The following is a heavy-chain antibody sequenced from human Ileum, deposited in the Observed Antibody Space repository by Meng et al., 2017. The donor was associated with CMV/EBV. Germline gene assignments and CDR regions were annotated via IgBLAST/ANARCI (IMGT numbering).Heavy chain of an antibody. V-gene: IGHV1-69*16. D-gene: IGHD6-25*01. Sequence: GTFNNYKINWGRQAPGQGLEWIGGITPFTGLPDYAQNFQGRVTISTTESRITVFMDLSSLRSGDTAVYYCVREAWTPRSGRLYYFDLWGQGTLVTVSS. CDR2: ITPFTGLP. J-gene: IGHJ4*02. CDR1: GTFNNYK. CDR3: VREAWTPRSGRLYYFDL.